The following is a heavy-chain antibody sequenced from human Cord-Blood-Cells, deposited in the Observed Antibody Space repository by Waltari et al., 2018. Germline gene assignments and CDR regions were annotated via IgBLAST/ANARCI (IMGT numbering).Heavy chain of an antibody. V-gene: IGHV4-31*03. J-gene: IGHJ4*02. Sequence: QVQLQESGPGLVKPSQTLSLTCTVSGGSISRGGYYWSWLRQHPGKGLEWIGYIYYSGSTYYNPSLKSRVTISVDTSKNQFSLKLSSVTAADTAVYYCARGYSSSWYYFDYWGQGTLVTVSS. CDR2: IYYSGST. D-gene: IGHD6-13*01. CDR3: ARGYSSSWYYFDY. CDR1: GGSISRGGYY.